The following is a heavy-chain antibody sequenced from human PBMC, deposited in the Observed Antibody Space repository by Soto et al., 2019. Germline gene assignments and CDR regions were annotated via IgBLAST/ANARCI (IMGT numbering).Heavy chain of an antibody. J-gene: IGHJ4*02. V-gene: IGHV4-61*01. CDR1: GGSVSSGSYY. CDR2: IYYSGST. Sequence: PSETLSLTCTVSGGSVSSGSYYWSWIRQPPGKGLEWIGYIYYSGSTNYNPSLKSRVTISVDTSKNQFSLKLSSVTAADTAVYYCARDLTEDNYFDYWGQGTLVTVSS. D-gene: IGHD7-27*01. CDR3: ARDLTEDNYFDY.